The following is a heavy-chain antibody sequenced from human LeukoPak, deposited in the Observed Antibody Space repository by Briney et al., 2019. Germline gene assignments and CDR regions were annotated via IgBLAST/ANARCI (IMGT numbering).Heavy chain of an antibody. CDR1: GFTFSSYA. V-gene: IGHV3-23*01. CDR2: ISGSGGST. Sequence: GGSLRLSCAASGFTFSSYAMSWVRQAPGKGLEWVSAISGSGGSTYYADSVKGRFTISRDNSKNTLYLQMNSLRAEDTAVYYCAKEPPPASGIEVADTFDYWGQGTLVTVSS. CDR3: AKEPPPASGIEVADTFDY. D-gene: IGHD6-19*01. J-gene: IGHJ4*02.